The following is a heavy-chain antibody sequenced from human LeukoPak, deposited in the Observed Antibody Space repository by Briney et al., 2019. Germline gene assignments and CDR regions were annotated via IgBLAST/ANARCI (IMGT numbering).Heavy chain of an antibody. D-gene: IGHD4-17*01. CDR1: GFTFSKYA. CDR3: ARCTTGNTHYPIDY. J-gene: IGHJ4*02. CDR2: ISGS. Sequence: PGGSLRLSCAASGFTFSKYAMSWVRQAPGKGLEWVSAISGSADSVKGRFTISRDNSKNTLYLQMNSLRAEDTAVYYCARCTTGNTHYPIDYWGQGTLVTVSS. V-gene: IGHV3-23*01.